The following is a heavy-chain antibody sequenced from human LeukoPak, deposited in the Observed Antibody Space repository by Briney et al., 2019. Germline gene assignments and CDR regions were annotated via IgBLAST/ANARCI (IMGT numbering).Heavy chain of an antibody. CDR2: INPNNGGI. Sequence: GASVKVSCKASGYTFNDYYLHWVRRAPGQGLEWMGWINPNNGGIKYAQKFQGRVTMTRDTSISTAYMELSSLKSDDTAVYYCATDCGGDCYSRYWGQGTLVTVSS. CDR3: ATDCGGDCYSRY. CDR1: GYTFNDYY. J-gene: IGHJ4*02. V-gene: IGHV1-2*02. D-gene: IGHD2-21*02.